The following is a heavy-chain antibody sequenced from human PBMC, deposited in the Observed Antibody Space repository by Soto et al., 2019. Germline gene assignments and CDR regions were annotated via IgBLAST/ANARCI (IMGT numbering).Heavy chain of an antibody. CDR2: IYYSGNT. J-gene: IGHJ4*02. Sequence: QVQLQESGPGLVKPSQTLSLTCTVSGGSISSGGYYWSWIRQHPGKGLERIGYIYYSGNTDYNPSLRSRVTIAEDTSKNQFSLKLSSVTAADTAVYYCARGVTMVRGVIHTPYFDYWGQGTLVTVSS. CDR1: GGSISSGGYY. CDR3: ARGVTMVRGVIHTPYFDY. V-gene: IGHV4-31*03. D-gene: IGHD3-10*01.